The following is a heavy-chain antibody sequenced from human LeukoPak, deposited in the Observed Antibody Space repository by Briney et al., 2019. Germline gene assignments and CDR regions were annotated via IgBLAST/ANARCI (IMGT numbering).Heavy chain of an antibody. CDR1: GFTFSSYG. D-gene: IGHD2-15*01. Sequence: GGSLRLSCAASGFTFSSYGMHWVRQAPGKGLEWVAVISYDGSNKYYADSVKGRFTISRDNSKNTLYLQMNSLRVEDTAVYYCARDLVRYCSGGSCYLLDYWGQGTLVTASS. CDR3: ARDLVRYCSGGSCYLLDY. CDR2: ISYDGSNK. V-gene: IGHV3-30*03. J-gene: IGHJ4*02.